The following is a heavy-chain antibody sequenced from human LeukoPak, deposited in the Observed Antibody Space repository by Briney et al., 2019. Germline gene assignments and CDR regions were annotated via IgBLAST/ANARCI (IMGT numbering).Heavy chain of an antibody. J-gene: IGHJ4*02. V-gene: IGHV3-20*04. CDR2: IDWNGGST. CDR1: GFTFDDHG. D-gene: IGHD1-1*01. CDR3: ARDVSWGTSYFDY. Sequence: GGSLRLSCIASGFTFDDHGMSWVRQAPGKGLEWVSNIDWNGGSTGYVDSVKGRVTISRDNGKHSLYLQMNRLRVEDTAFYYCARDVSWGTSYFDYWGQGILVTVSS.